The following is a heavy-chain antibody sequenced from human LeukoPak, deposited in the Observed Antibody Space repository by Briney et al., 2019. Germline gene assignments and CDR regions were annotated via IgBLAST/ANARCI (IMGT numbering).Heavy chain of an antibody. V-gene: IGHV3-23*01. Sequence: GGSLRLSCAASGFTFNNYAMSWVRQAPGKGLEWVSAISDSGGSTYYADSVKGRFTISRDNSKNTLYLQMNSLRAEDTAVYYCAKGEAARPDYYYYYMDVWGKGTTVTVSS. D-gene: IGHD6-6*01. CDR1: GFTFNNYA. CDR3: AKGEAARPDYYYYYMDV. CDR2: ISDSGGST. J-gene: IGHJ6*03.